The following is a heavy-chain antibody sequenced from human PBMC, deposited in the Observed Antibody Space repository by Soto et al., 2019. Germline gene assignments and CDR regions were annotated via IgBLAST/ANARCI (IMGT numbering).Heavy chain of an antibody. J-gene: IGHJ4*02. CDR1: GFTFNTYS. Sequence: EVQLVESGGGLVKPGGSLRLSCAASGFTFNTYSMNWVRQAPGKGLEWVSSISSSRGYTSYADSVKGRFTISRDNAKNSLFLQMDSLRDEDTAVYYCARGRSRNTNMDYWGQGTLVTVSS. CDR2: ISSSRGYT. CDR3: ARGRSRNTNMDY. D-gene: IGHD1-1*01. V-gene: IGHV3-21*02.